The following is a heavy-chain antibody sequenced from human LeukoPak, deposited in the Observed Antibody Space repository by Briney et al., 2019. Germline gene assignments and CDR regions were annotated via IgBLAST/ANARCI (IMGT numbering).Heavy chain of an antibody. Sequence: SETLSLTCTVSGGSVSSGSYYWSWIRQPPEKGLEWIGYISYIGSTNYNPSLKSRLTISVDTSKNQFSLRLSSVTAADTAVYYCARDYVGTPADYWGQGTLVTVSS. CDR1: GGSVSSGSYY. D-gene: IGHD3-16*01. J-gene: IGHJ4*02. V-gene: IGHV4-61*01. CDR3: ARDYVGTPADY. CDR2: ISYIGST.